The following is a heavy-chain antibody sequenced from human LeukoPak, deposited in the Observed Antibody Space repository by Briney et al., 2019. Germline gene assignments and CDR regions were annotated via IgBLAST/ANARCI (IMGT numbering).Heavy chain of an antibody. V-gene: IGHV3-11*04. Sequence: PGGSLRLSCAASGFTLSDYYMSWIRQAPGKGLEWVSYISGSGSTINYADSVKGRFTISRDNANNSLYLQMNSLRAEDTAVYYCAREASGDSNEWGQGTLVTVSS. CDR2: ISGSGSTI. D-gene: IGHD4-17*01. CDR3: AREASGDSNE. J-gene: IGHJ4*02. CDR1: GFTLSDYY.